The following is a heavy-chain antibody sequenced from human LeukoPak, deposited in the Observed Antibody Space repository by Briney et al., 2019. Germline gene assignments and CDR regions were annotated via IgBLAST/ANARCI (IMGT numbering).Heavy chain of an antibody. J-gene: IGHJ3*02. CDR2: INHSGST. CDR3: ARHRKRSGGFFGSGHDAFDI. V-gene: IGHV4-34*01. CDR1: GGSFSGYY. D-gene: IGHD2-15*01. Sequence: SETLSLTCAVYGGSFSGYYWSWIRQPPGKGLEWIGEINHSGSTNYNPSLKSRVTISVDTSKNHFSLKLSSVTAADTAAYFCARHRKRSGGFFGSGHDAFDIWGQGTMVTVSS.